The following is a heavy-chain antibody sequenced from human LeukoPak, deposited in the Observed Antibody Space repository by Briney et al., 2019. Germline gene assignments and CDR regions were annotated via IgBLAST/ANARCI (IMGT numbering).Heavy chain of an antibody. J-gene: IGHJ4*02. CDR3: AKQDAAWHFGY. CDR2: IRFDGSHK. Sequence: GGSLRLSCAASGFTLSSYGMHWVRQAPGKGLEWVAFIRFDGSHKYYGDSVKGRFTISRDNSKNTLYLQMNSLRDEETAVYYYAKQDAAWHFGYWGQGTLVTVSS. CDR1: GFTLSSYG. V-gene: IGHV3-30*02. D-gene: IGHD2-15*01.